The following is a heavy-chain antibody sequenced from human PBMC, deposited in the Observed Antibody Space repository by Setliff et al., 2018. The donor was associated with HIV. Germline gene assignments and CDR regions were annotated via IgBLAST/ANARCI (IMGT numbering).Heavy chain of an antibody. Sequence: GASVKVSCKASGYTFTGYYMHWVRQAPGQGLEWMGWINPNNGGTNYAQKFQGRVTMTRDTSISTAYMELSRLRSDDTAVYYCARGGNYNYVSSGRYYGMDVWGQGTTVTVSS. D-gene: IGHD3-22*01. J-gene: IGHJ6*02. CDR2: INPNNGGT. CDR3: ARGGNYNYVSSGRYYGMDV. V-gene: IGHV1-2*02. CDR1: GYTFTGYY.